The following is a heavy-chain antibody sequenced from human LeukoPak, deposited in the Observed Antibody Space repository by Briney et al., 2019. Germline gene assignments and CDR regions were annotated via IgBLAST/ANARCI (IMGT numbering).Heavy chain of an antibody. CDR3: ASQPSGSWYGNQH. D-gene: IGHD6-13*01. Sequence: GGSLRLSCAASGFTVSSNYMSWVRQAPGKGLEYVSVIYSGGSTHYADSVKGRFTISRDNSKNTLYLQMNSLRAEDTAVYFCASQPSGSWYGNQHWGQGTLVTVSS. V-gene: IGHV3-53*01. CDR1: GFTVSSNY. J-gene: IGHJ1*01. CDR2: IYSGGST.